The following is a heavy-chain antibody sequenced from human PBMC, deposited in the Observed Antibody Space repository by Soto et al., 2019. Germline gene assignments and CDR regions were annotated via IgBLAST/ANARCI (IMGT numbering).Heavy chain of an antibody. CDR2: IYYSGNT. V-gene: IGHV4-59*01. J-gene: IGHJ5*02. Sequence: PSETMSLTCAVSGGSISPYYWTWIRQPPGKGLEWIGYIYYSGNTNYNPSLKSRVTISVDTSKNQFSLKLSSVTAADPAMYYCARLPWADYGGIFDPWGQGTPVTVSS. CDR1: GGSISPYY. D-gene: IGHD4-17*01. CDR3: ARLPWADYGGIFDP.